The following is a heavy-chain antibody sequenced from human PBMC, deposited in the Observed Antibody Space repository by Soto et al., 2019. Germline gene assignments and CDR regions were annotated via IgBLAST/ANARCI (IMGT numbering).Heavy chain of an antibody. D-gene: IGHD3-22*01. J-gene: IGHJ5*02. CDR1: GFTFSSYG. CDR2: IRYDGSNK. CDR3: ARGCYYDSSCYYGSWDNWFDP. V-gene: IGHV3-33*01. Sequence: GGSLRLSCAASGFTFSSYGMHWVRQAPGKGLEWVAVIRYDGSNKYYADSVKGRFTISRDNSKNTLYLQMNSVRAEDTAVYYCARGCYYDSSCYYGSWDNWFDPWGQGTLVTVS.